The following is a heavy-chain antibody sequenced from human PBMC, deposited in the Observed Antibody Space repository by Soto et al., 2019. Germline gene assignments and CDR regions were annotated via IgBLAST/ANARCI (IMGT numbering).Heavy chain of an antibody. J-gene: IGHJ4*02. V-gene: IGHV3-30-3*01. D-gene: IGHD6-13*01. CDR1: GFTFSSYA. CDR2: ISYDGSNK. CDR3: ARDSVPYSSSWEHYFDY. Sequence: QVQLVESGGGVVQPGRSLRLSCAASGFTFSSYAMHWVRQAPGKGLEWVAVISYDGSNKYYADSVKGRFTISRDNSKNTLYLKMNSLRAEDTAVYYCARDSVPYSSSWEHYFDYWGQGTLVTVSS.